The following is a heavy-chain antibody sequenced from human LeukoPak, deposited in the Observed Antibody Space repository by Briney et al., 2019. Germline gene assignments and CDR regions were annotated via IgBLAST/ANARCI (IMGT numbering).Heavy chain of an antibody. Sequence: GGSLRLSCAASGFTFSSYGMNWVRQAPGKGLEWVSSISSSSSYIYYADSVKGRFTISRDNAKNSLYLQMNSLRAEDTAVYYCASNSVGAGDYWGPGTLVTVSS. V-gene: IGHV3-21*01. CDR2: ISSSSSYI. CDR3: ASNSVGAGDY. CDR1: GFTFSSYG. J-gene: IGHJ4*02. D-gene: IGHD1-26*01.